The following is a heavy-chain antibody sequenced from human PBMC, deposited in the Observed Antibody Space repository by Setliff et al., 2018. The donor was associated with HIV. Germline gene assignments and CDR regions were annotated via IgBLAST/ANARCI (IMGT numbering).Heavy chain of an antibody. J-gene: IGHJ6*03. CDR2: ISASSVNT. CDR3: ARVPVSNYYYYMDV. V-gene: IGHV1-18*01. CDR1: GYPFLNYG. Sequence: VASVKVSCKASGYPFLNYGISWVRQAPGQGLEWMGSISASSVNTNYTQGRVTMTTDISTSTAYMELRSLRSADSAVYYCARVPVSNYYYYMDVWGKGTTVTVSS.